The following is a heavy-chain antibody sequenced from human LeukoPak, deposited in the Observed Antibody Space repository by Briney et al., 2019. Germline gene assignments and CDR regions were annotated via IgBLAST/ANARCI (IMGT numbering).Heavy chain of an antibody. D-gene: IGHD6-19*01. CDR1: GYTFTRHG. Sequence: GASVKVSCKSSGYTFTRHGIIWARQAPGQGLEWMGWISAYNGDTNYAQKLQGRVTMTTDTSTSTAYMGLRSLKSDDTAVYYCARDRRLVDTEAGNYWGQGTLVTVSS. CDR2: ISAYNGDT. CDR3: ARDRRLVDTEAGNY. J-gene: IGHJ4*02. V-gene: IGHV1-18*01.